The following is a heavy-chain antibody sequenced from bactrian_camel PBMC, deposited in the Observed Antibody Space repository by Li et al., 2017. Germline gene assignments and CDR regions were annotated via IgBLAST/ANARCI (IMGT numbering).Heavy chain of an antibody. CDR2: INSDGGTT. J-gene: IGHJ6*01. D-gene: IGHD6*01. V-gene: IGHV3S40*01. CDR1: GFMFRSHV. CDR3: TSGDSYGGSWPALGY. Sequence: VQLVESGGGLVQPGGSLRLSCAASGFMFRSHVMTWARQVPGKGLERVASINSDGGTTYYQDSVKGRFTIARDNVKNTVYLQMNILKSEDTALYYCTSGDSYGGSWPALGYWGQGTQVTVS.